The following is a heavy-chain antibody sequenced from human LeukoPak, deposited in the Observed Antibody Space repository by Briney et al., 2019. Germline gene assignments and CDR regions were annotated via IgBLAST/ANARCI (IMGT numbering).Heavy chain of an antibody. CDR3: ARDLRTITLNWFDP. D-gene: IGHD1-14*01. CDR1: GYTFTGYY. V-gene: IGHV1-2*02. J-gene: IGHJ5*02. Sequence: ASVKVSCKASGYTFTGYYMHWVRQAPGQGLEWMGWINPNSGGTNYAQKFQGGVTMTRDTSISTAYMELSRLRSDDTAVYYCARDLRTITLNWFDPWGQGTLVTVSS. CDR2: INPNSGGT.